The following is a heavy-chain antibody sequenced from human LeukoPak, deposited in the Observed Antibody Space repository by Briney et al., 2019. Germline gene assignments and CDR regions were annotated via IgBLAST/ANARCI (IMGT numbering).Heavy chain of an antibody. Sequence: KRGEALKIFCRGLGFHFSTYWIGWVRQVPGQGLEWMGFIYHDDGNARYSPSFQGQVSMSVDKSISTANLQWSSLKASDTDMYYCSRLVGRVSVDGTARYFDLWGRGTLVTGSS. D-gene: IGHD6-19*01. CDR1: GFHFSTYW. J-gene: IGHJ2*01. CDR3: SRLVGRVSVDGTARYFDL. V-gene: IGHV5-51*01. CDR2: IYHDDGNA.